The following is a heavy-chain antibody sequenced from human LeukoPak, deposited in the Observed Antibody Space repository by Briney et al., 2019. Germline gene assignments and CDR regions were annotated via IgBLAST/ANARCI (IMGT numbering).Heavy chain of an antibody. Sequence: GGSLRLSCAASGFTFSSYGMHWVRQAPGKGLEWVAVIWYDGSNKYYADSVKGRFTISRDNTKNTLYLQMNSLRAEDTAVYYCATVGYSYGGYYYYYYMDVWGKGTTVTVSS. V-gene: IGHV3-33*01. CDR2: IWYDGSNK. CDR3: ATVGYSYGGYYYYYYMDV. D-gene: IGHD5-18*01. CDR1: GFTFSSYG. J-gene: IGHJ6*03.